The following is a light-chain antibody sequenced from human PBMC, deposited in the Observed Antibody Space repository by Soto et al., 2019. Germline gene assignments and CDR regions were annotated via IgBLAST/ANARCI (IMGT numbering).Light chain of an antibody. J-gene: IGLJ1*01. V-gene: IGLV1-40*01. CDR3: QSYDSSLSGLV. CDR1: SSNIGAGYD. Sequence: QSVLTQPPSVSGAPGQRVTISCTGSSSNIGAGYDVYWYQQLPGTAPKLLIYGNSNRPSGVPDRFSGSKSGTSASLAITGLQAEDDADYYCQSYDSSLSGLVFGTGTKVTVL. CDR2: GNS.